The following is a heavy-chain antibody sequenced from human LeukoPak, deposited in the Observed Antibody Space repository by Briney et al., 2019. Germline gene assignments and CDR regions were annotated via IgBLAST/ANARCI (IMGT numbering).Heavy chain of an antibody. D-gene: IGHD6-13*01. CDR3: ARARTGIAADY. CDR1: GGSFSGYY. Sequence: PSETLSLTCAVYGGSFSGYYWSWIRQPPGKGLEWIGEINHSGSTNYNPSLKSRVTISVDTSKNQFSLKLSSVTAADTAVYYCARARTGIAADYWGQGTLVTVSS. J-gene: IGHJ4*02. V-gene: IGHV4-34*01. CDR2: INHSGST.